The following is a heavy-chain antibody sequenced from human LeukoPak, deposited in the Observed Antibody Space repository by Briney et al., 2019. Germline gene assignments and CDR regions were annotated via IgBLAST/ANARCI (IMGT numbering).Heavy chain of an antibody. CDR3: ARDYNNWYFDL. J-gene: IGHJ2*01. CDR2: IYPSGSA. Sequence: PSETQSLTCAVYGGSFSGYYWSWIRQPAGKGLEWLGRIYPSGSANYNPSLKSRGTMSVDTSKNQFSLRLSSVTAADTAVYFCARDYNNWYFDLWGRGTLVTVSS. D-gene: IGHD5-24*01. V-gene: IGHV4-4*07. CDR1: GGSFSGYY.